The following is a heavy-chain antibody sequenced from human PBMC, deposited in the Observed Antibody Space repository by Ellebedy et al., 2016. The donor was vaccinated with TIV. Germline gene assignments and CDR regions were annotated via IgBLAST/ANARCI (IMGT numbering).Heavy chain of an antibody. V-gene: IGHV3-48*01. J-gene: IGHJ3*01. CDR3: TTLYCSGGSCYNADASDV. D-gene: IGHD2-15*01. Sequence: GESLKISCAASGFSFTSHGMSWVRQAPGKGLEWVSYISSSSSSMFYADSVKGRFTISRDNAKNSLYLQMNSLRAEDTAVYYCTTLYCSGGSCYNADASDVWGQGTMVTVSS. CDR1: GFSFTSHG. CDR2: ISSSSSSM.